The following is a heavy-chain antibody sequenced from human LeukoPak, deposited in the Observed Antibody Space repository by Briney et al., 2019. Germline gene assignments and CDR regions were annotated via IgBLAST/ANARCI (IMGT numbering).Heavy chain of an antibody. J-gene: IGHJ4*02. CDR1: GFTVSSNY. D-gene: IGHD5-18*01. CDR3: ARQYISGQWYFDY. V-gene: IGHV3-53*05. Sequence: PGGSLRLSCAASGFTVSSNYMTWVRQAPGKGLEWVSVIYSGGNTFYADSVKGRFTISRDNSKNTLYLQMNSLIPEDTAVYYCARQYISGQWYFDYWGQGTLVTVSS. CDR2: IYSGGNT.